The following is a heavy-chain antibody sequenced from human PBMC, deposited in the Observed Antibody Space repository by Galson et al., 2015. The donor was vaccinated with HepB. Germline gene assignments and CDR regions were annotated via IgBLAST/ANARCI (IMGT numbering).Heavy chain of an antibody. V-gene: IGHV4-30-2*01. CDR2: IYHSGTT. CDR1: GGSISSGGYY. CDR3: AREGGV. Sequence: TLSLTCTVSGGSISSGGYYWTWIRQLPGKGLEWIGYIYHSGTTYYNPSLKSRVTISVDRSKNQFSLKLTSVTVADTAMYYCAREGGVWGQGTTVTVSS. D-gene: IGHD2-15*01. J-gene: IGHJ6*02.